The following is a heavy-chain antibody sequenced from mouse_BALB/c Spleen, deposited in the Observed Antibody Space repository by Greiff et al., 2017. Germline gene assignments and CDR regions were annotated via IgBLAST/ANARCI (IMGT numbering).Heavy chain of an antibody. D-gene: IGHD1-1*01. CDR2: IWAGGST. CDR3: ARGVTTVVEGFAY. J-gene: IGHJ3*01. Sequence: VQLQESGPGLVAPSQSLSITCTVSGFSLTSYGVHWVRQPPGKGLEWLGVIWAGGSTNYNSALMSRLSISKDNSKSQVFLKMNSLQTDDTAMYYCARGVTTVVEGFAYWGQGTLVTVSA. CDR1: GFSLTSYG. V-gene: IGHV2-9*02.